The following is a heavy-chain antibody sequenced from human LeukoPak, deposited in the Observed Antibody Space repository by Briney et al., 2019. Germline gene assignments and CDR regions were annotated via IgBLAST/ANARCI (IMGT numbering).Heavy chain of an antibody. D-gene: IGHD3-3*01. Sequence: ADTLSLTCGLSGGSISIYNWWSWVRQPPGKGLEWIGETHHSGSTNYNPSLKSRVTISVDKSKNQLSLNLSSVTAADTAVYYCARNEGWTFDIWGRGTMVTVSS. V-gene: IGHV4-4*02. J-gene: IGHJ3*02. CDR3: ARNEGWTFDI. CDR1: GGSISIYNW. CDR2: THHSGST.